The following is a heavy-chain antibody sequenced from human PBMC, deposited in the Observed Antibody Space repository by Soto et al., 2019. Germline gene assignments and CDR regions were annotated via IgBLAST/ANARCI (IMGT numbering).Heavy chain of an antibody. V-gene: IGHV1-69*06. CDR2: IIPIFGTA. CDR3: ASSTRATNPYYYYYYGMDV. D-gene: IGHD1-26*01. J-gene: IGHJ6*02. CDR1: GVTFSSYA. Sequence: SVKVSCKASGVTFSSYAISWVRQAPGQGLEWMGGIIPIFGTANYAQKFQGRVTITADKSTSTAYMELSSLRSEDTAVYYCASSTRATNPYYYYYYGMDVWGPGTTVTVSS.